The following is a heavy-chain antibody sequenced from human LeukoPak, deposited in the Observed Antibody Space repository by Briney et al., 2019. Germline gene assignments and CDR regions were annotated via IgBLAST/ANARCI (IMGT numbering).Heavy chain of an antibody. J-gene: IGHJ5*02. CDR2: INHSGST. Sequence: SETLSLTCAVYGGSFSGYYWSWIRQPPGKGLEWIGEINHSGSTNYNPSLKSRVTISVDTSKNQFSLKLSSVTAADTAVYYCTRSTSCYDCADWFDPWGQGTLVTVSS. V-gene: IGHV4-34*03. D-gene: IGHD2-2*01. CDR1: GGSFSGYY. CDR3: TRSTSCYDCADWFDP.